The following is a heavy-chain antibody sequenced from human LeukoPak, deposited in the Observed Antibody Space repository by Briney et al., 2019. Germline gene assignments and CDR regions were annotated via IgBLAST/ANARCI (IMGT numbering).Heavy chain of an antibody. CDR3: ARDFLLNWFDP. Sequence: SETLSLTCTVSGGSISSYYWSWIRQPPGKGLEWIGYIYYSGSTNYNPSLKSRVTISVDTSKNQFSLKLSSVTAADTAVYYCARDFLLNWFDPWGQGTLVTVSS. CDR1: GGSISSYY. J-gene: IGHJ5*02. D-gene: IGHD3-3*01. V-gene: IGHV4-59*01. CDR2: IYYSGST.